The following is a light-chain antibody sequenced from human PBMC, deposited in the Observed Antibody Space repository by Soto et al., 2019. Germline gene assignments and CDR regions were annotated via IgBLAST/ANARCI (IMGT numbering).Light chain of an antibody. CDR2: GAS. CDR3: QQYGSSPFT. Sequence: EIVLTQSPGTLSLSPGERATLSCGASQSVSGSCLAWYQQKPGQAPRLLTYGASSRATGIPDRFSGSGSGTDFTLTISRLEPEDFAVYYCQQYGSSPFTFGPGTKVDIK. CDR1: QSVSGSC. J-gene: IGKJ3*01. V-gene: IGKV3-20*01.